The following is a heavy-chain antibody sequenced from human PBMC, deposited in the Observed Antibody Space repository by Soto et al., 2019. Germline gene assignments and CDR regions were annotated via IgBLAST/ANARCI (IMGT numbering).Heavy chain of an antibody. CDR1: GGTFSSYA. D-gene: IGHD3-22*01. Sequence: ASVKVSCKASGGTFSSYAISWVRQAPGQGLEWMGGIIPIFGTANYAQKFQGRVTITADESTSTAYMELSSLRSEDTAVYYCASRPDSSGYTDAFDIWGQGTMVTISS. CDR3: ASRPDSSGYTDAFDI. V-gene: IGHV1-69*13. J-gene: IGHJ3*02. CDR2: IIPIFGTA.